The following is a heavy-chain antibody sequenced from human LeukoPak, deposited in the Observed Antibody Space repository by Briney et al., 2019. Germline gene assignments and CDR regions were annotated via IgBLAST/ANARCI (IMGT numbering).Heavy chain of an antibody. CDR3: ARDLSPSLELDY. J-gene: IGHJ4*02. Sequence: GGSLRLSCAASGFTVSSNYMSWVRQAPGKGLEWVAVISYDGSNKYYADSVKGRFTISRDNSKNTLYLQMNSLRAEDTAVYYCARDLSPSLELDYWGQGTLVTVSS. V-gene: IGHV3-30-3*01. CDR1: GFTVSSNY. CDR2: ISYDGSNK. D-gene: IGHD1-7*01.